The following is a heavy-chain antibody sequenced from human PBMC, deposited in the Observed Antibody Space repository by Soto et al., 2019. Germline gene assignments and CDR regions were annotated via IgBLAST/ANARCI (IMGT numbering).Heavy chain of an antibody. CDR1: GRSMSGYD. Sequence: PSETLSLTCTVSGRSMSGYDWSWIRQPAAERLEWVGRIYTGATTDFNPSLKGRVTISVDTSKNQFSLKLTSVTAPDTGLYYCAREDYYHIGDYVVWGQGTQVTVSS. V-gene: IGHV4-4*07. D-gene: IGHD2-21*01. CDR3: AREDYYHIGDYVV. J-gene: IGHJ1*01. CDR2: IYTGATT.